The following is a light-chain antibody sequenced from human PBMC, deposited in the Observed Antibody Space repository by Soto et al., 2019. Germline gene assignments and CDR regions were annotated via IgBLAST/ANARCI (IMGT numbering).Light chain of an antibody. CDR1: SSNIGSNT. CDR2: SND. Sequence: QSVLTQPPSASGTPGQRVTISCSGSSSNIGSNTVNWYQQLPGTAPKLLIYSNDQRPSGVPDRFSGSESGTSASLAISGLQSEVEADYYCAAWDDSLNGWVFGGGTKVTVL. CDR3: AAWDDSLNGWV. J-gene: IGLJ3*02. V-gene: IGLV1-44*01.